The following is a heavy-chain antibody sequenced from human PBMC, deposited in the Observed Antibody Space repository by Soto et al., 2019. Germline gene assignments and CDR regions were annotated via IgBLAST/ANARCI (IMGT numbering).Heavy chain of an antibody. J-gene: IGHJ4*02. CDR2: IYYSGST. D-gene: IGHD2-15*01. V-gene: IGHV4-31*03. Sequence: QVQLQESGPGLVKPSQTLSLTCTVSGGSISSGGYFWSWIRQHPGKGLEWIGYIYYSGSTSSNPSLKSRVSRSVAASKTQFSLKLSSVTAADTAVYSCARGVAHWGQGTLVTVSS. CDR1: GGSISSGGYF. CDR3: ARGVAH.